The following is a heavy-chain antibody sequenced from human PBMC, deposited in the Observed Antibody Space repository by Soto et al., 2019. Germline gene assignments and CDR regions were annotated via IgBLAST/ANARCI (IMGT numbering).Heavy chain of an antibody. CDR2: LFGGGGGI. D-gene: IGHD6-13*01. V-gene: IGHV3-23*01. J-gene: IGHJ4*02. CDR1: GFRFSTYA. Sequence: EVQLLESGGGLVQPGGSLRLSCAASGFRFSTYAMSWVRQAPGKGREWVSGLFGGGGGIAYADSVKGRFTISRDHSNNMLYLQMHSLRAEDTAVYYCAKDRKKAGCWPFDHWGQGTLVTVSS. CDR3: AKDRKKAGCWPFDH.